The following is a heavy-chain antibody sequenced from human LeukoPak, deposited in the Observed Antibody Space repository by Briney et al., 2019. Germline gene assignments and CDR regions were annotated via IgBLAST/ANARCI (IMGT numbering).Heavy chain of an antibody. J-gene: IGHJ4*02. CDR2: ISAYNGNT. D-gene: IGHD2-21*02. Sequence: ASVKVSCKASGYTFTSYGISWVRQAPGQGLEWMGWISAYNGNTNYAQKLQGRVTMTTDTSTSTAYMELRSLRSDDTAVYYCARDWAATARSPFDYWGQGTLVTVSS. CDR3: ARDWAATARSPFDY. V-gene: IGHV1-18*01. CDR1: GYTFTSYG.